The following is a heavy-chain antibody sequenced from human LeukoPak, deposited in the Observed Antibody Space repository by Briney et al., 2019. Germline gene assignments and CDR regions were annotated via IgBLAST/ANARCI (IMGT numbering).Heavy chain of an antibody. CDR1: GFTFSSYG. CDR2: IRYDGSNK. J-gene: IGHJ5*02. Sequence: GGSLRLSCAASGFTFSSYGMHWVRQAPGKGLEWVAFIRYDGSNKYYADSVKGRFTISRDSSKNTLYLQMNSLRAEDTAVYYCAKDTTPPKAGFDPWGQGTLVTVSS. D-gene: IGHD1-14*01. V-gene: IGHV3-30*02. CDR3: AKDTTPPKAGFDP.